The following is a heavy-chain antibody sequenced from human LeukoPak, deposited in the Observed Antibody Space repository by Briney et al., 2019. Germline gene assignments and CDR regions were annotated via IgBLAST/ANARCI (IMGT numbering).Heavy chain of an antibody. J-gene: IGHJ5*02. CDR1: GFTFHDYG. V-gene: IGHV3-20*01. D-gene: IGHD6-13*01. CDR3: ARVVAAAGSDNWFDP. CDR2: INWNGGRT. Sequence: PGGALTLSCAASGFTFHDYGMSWVRQAPGKGREGVAGINWNGGRTDYADSLKGGCTILRDNAKKSLYLQMNSLRAEDTAVYHWARVVAAAGSDNWFDPWGQGTLVTVSS.